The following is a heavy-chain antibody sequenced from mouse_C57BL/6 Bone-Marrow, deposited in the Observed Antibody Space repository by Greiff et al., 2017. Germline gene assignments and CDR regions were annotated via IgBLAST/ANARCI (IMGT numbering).Heavy chain of an antibody. CDR2: ILPGSGST. CDR1: GYTFTGYW. J-gene: IGHJ4*01. D-gene: IGHD4-1*01. V-gene: IGHV1-9*01. Sequence: QVQLQQSGAELMKPGASVKLSCKATGYTFTGYWIEWVKQRPGHGLEWIGKILPGSGSTNYNEKFKGKATITADTSSNTAYMQRRSLAAEDSAIYYSARWEYDMDYWGPGTSVTVSS. CDR3: ARWEYDMDY.